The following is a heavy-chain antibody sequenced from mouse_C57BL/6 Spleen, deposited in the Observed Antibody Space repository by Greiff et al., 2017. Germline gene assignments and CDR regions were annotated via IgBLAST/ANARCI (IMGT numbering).Heavy chain of an antibody. Sequence: QVQLQQSGAELVKPGASVKISCKASGYAFSSYWMNWVKQRPGTGLEWIGQIYPGDGDTNYNGKFKGKATLTADKSSSTAYMQLSSLTSEDSAVYFCARGGTTGVEDYAMDYWGQGTSVTVSS. V-gene: IGHV1-80*01. D-gene: IGHD1-1*01. CDR1: GYAFSSYW. CDR3: ARGGTTGVEDYAMDY. J-gene: IGHJ4*01. CDR2: IYPGDGDT.